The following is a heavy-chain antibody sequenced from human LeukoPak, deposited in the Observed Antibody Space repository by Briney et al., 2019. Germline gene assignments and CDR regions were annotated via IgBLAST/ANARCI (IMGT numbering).Heavy chain of an antibody. V-gene: IGHV3-48*03. CDR2: ISSSGSTI. D-gene: IGHD7-27*01. CDR1: GFTFSSYE. Sequence: GGSLRLSCAASGFTFSSYEMNWVRQAPGKGLEWVSYISSSGSTIYYVDSVKGRFTISRDNAKNSLYLQMNSLRAEDTAVYYCARGLGSGAFDIWGQGTMVTVSS. CDR3: ARGLGSGAFDI. J-gene: IGHJ3*02.